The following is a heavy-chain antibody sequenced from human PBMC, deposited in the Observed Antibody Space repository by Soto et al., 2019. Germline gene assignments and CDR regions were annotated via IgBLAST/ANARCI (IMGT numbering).Heavy chain of an antibody. V-gene: IGHV1-69*13. D-gene: IGHD3-10*01. CDR3: ARGVSGSYSSPLDR. Sequence: SVKVSCKPSGGTFNIYTFNWVRQAPGQGLEWMGGIIPIFGTATYAQKFQGRVTITAEDATSTAYMEMRALRSEDTAVYYCARGVSGSYSSPLDRWSQGTLVTVSS. J-gene: IGHJ5*02. CDR1: GGTFNIYT. CDR2: IIPIFGTA.